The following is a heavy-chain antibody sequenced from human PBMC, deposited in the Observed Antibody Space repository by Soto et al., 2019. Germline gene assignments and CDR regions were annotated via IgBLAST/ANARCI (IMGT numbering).Heavy chain of an antibody. D-gene: IGHD2-15*01. CDR3: VKASGYCSADNCFSSLFDF. CDR2: LSGGGRNT. J-gene: IGHJ4*02. CDR1: VFSFISSA. Sequence: PGGSLRLSCAASVFSFISSAMGWVRQAPGKGLEWVSSLSGGGRNTYYADSVKGRFTVSRDNSKNTLFLQMNSLRPEDTAIYYCVKASGYCSADNCFSSLFDFWGPGTLVTVSS. V-gene: IGHV3-23*01.